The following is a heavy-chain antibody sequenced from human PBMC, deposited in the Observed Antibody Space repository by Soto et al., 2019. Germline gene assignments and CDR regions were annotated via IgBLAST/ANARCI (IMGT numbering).Heavy chain of an antibody. CDR3: AELHSSSINI. CDR2: ISSSSSNI. J-gene: IGHJ3*02. D-gene: IGHD6-13*01. Sequence: GGSLRLSYAASGFTFSSYTMNWVRQAPGERLEWLSSISSSSSNIYYADSVKGRFSISRDNAKNSLYLQMNSLRAEDTAVYYCAELHSSSINIWGQGTMVTVSS. V-gene: IGHV3-21*01. CDR1: GFTFSSYT.